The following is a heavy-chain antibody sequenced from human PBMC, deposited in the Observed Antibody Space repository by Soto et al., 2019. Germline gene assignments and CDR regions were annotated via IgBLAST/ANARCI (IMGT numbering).Heavy chain of an antibody. CDR2: ISGSGGST. D-gene: IGHD2-8*01. Sequence: EVQLLESGGGLVQPGGSLRLSCAASGFTFSSYAMSWVRQAPGKGLEWVSAISGSGGSTYYADSVKGRFTISRDNSKNTLYPQMNSLRAEDTAVYYCAKEGSCTNGVCYPRYYYYYYYMDVWGKGTTVTVSS. CDR1: GFTFSSYA. V-gene: IGHV3-23*01. CDR3: AKEGSCTNGVCYPRYYYYYYYMDV. J-gene: IGHJ6*03.